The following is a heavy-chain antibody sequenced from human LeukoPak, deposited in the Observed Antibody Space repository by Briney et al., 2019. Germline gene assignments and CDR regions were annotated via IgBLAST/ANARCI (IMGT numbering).Heavy chain of an antibody. CDR2: ITPYNGHT. V-gene: IGHV1-18*01. D-gene: IGHD2-2*01. CDR1: GYTFTNYG. Sequence: GASVKVSCKASGYTFTNYGITWVRQAPGQGLEWMGGITPYNGHTNYAQKIQGRANMTTDTSTNTAYRDLRSLRSDDTAVYYCARVWGYCGNTNCYQSFDYWGQGTLVTVSS. J-gene: IGHJ4*02. CDR3: ARVWGYCGNTNCYQSFDY.